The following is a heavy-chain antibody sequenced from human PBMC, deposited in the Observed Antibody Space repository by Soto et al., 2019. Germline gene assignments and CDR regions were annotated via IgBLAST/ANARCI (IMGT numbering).Heavy chain of an antibody. CDR1: GYSFTSYW. V-gene: IGHV5-51*01. Sequence: GESLKISCKGSGYSFTSYWIGWVRQMPGKGLEWMGIIYPGDSDTRYSPSFQGQVTISADKSISTAYLQWSSLKASDTAMYYCARSKAPPLENYYYYGMDVWGQGTTVTVSS. CDR3: ARSKAPPLENYYYYGMDV. J-gene: IGHJ6*02. CDR2: IYPGDSDT.